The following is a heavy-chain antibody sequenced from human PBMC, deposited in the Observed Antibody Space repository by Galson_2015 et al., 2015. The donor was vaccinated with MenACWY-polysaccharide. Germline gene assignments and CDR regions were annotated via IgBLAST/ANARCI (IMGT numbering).Heavy chain of an antibody. CDR2: IIPVFETS. CDR1: GGSFSSFG. J-gene: IGHJ4*02. Sequence: SVKVSCKASGGSFSSFGVSWVRQAPGQGLEWMGGIIPVFETSTYAQKFQGRVTISADKSTTTTFMEVTSLTSEDTAVYYCARAPFREFTMVRGPLDYWGQGTPVTVSS. D-gene: IGHD3-10*01. CDR3: ARAPFREFTMVRGPLDY. V-gene: IGHV1-69*06.